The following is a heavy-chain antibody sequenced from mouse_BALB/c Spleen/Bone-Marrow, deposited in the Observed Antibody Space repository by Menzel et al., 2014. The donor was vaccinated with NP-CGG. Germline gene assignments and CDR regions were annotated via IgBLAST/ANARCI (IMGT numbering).Heavy chain of an antibody. CDR1: GYTFTSYW. CDR3: ARVSFDY. CDR2: INPSNGPT. J-gene: IGHJ2*01. Sequence: QVQLQQSGAELVKPGASVKLSCKASGYTFTSYWMHWVKQRPGQGLEWIGEINPSNGPTNYNEKFKSKATLTVDKSSSTAYMQLSSLTSEDSAVCYCARVSFDYWGQGTTLTVSS. V-gene: IGHV1S81*02.